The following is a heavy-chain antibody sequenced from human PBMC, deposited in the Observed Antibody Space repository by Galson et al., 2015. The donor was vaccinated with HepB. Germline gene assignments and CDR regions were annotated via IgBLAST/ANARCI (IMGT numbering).Heavy chain of an antibody. V-gene: IGHV1-2*02. CDR3: ARVGRKSMPGGWFDP. CDR2: INPNSGGT. D-gene: IGHD2-2*01. J-gene: IGHJ5*02. CDR1: GYTFTGYY. Sequence: SVKVSCKASGYTFTGYYMHWVRQAPGQGLEWMGWINPNSGGTNYAQKFQGRVTMTRDTSISTAYMELSRLRSDDTAVYYCARVGRKSMPGGWFDPWGQGTLVTVSS.